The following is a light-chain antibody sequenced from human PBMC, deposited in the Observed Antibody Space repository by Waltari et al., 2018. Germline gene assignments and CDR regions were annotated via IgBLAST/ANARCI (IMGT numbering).Light chain of an antibody. J-gene: IGLJ2*01. V-gene: IGLV1-44*01. Sequence: SVLTQPPPTSGTPGQRVTIPCSARSSNLGSNPVHLYQPLPGTAPKLLIYTNNQRPSGVPDRFSGSRSGTSASLAISGLQSEDEAGYHCAAWDDSLNGVVFGGGTKVTVL. CDR3: AAWDDSLNGVV. CDR2: TNN. CDR1: SSNLGSNP.